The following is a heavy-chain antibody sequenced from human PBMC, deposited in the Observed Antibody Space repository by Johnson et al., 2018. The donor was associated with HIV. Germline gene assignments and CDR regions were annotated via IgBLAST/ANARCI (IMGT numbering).Heavy chain of an antibody. V-gene: IGHV3-30*02. CDR3: TSYPPDAFDI. CDR2: IRYDGSNK. J-gene: IGHJ3*02. CDR1: GFTFSSYG. D-gene: IGHD3-16*01. Sequence: QVQLVESGGGVVQPGGSLRLSCAASGFTFSSYGMHCVRQAPGKGLEWVAFIRYDGSNKYYADSVKGRFTISRDNSKNTLYLQMNSLKTEDTAVYYCTSYPPDAFDIWGQGTMVTVSS.